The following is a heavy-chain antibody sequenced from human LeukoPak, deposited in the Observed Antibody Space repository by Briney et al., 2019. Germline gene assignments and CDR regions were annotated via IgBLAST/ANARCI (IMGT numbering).Heavy chain of an antibody. J-gene: IGHJ6*02. CDR2: ISYDGSNK. CDR3: ARVGSYYDFWSGYYGMDV. CDR1: GFTFSGYA. Sequence: GGSLRLSCAASGFTFSGYAMHWVRQAPGKGLEWVAVISYDGSNKYYADSVKGRFTISRDNSKNTLYLQMNSLRAEDTAVYYCARVGSYYDFWSGYYGMDVWGQGTTVTVSS. D-gene: IGHD3-3*01. V-gene: IGHV3-30-3*01.